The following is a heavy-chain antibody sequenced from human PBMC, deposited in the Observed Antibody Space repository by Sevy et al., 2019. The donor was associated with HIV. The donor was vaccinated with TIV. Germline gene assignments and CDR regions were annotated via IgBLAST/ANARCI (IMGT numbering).Heavy chain of an antibody. CDR1: ELIFSDYY. CDR3: ARESFVSPDAFDI. V-gene: IGHV3-11*01. D-gene: IGHD3-10*01. CDR2: ISNSGSDT. J-gene: IGHJ3*02. Sequence: GGSLRLSCTASELIFSDYYMTWIRQAPGKGLEWVSWISNSGSDTDYADSVKGRFTISRDNAKKSLYLQMSSLRAEDTAVYYSARESFVSPDAFDIWGQGTMVTVSS.